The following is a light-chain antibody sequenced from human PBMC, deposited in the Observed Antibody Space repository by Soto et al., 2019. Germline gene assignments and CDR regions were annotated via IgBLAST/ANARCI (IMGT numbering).Light chain of an antibody. Sequence: DIQMTQSPSSLFASVGDRVTITCRASQSISSYLNWYQQKPGKATKLMIYAASSLQTGVPSRFSGSGSGTDFTLTISSLQPEDFATYYCQQSYSTHSITFGQGTRLEIK. CDR1: QSISSY. J-gene: IGKJ5*01. V-gene: IGKV1-39*01. CDR2: AAS. CDR3: QQSYSTHSIT.